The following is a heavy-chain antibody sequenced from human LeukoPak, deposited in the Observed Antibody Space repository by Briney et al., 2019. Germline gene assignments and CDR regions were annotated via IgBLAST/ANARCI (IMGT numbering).Heavy chain of an antibody. Sequence: SETLSLTCTVSGGSIRSYCCSWIRQPPGKGLEWIGSIYYSGSTSYSPSLKSRVTISVDTSKNQFSLKLNSVTAADTAVYYCARESANWRAFDIWGQGTMVSVSS. CDR1: GGSIRSYC. V-gene: IGHV4-59*01. CDR3: ARESANWRAFDI. D-gene: IGHD7-27*01. J-gene: IGHJ3*02. CDR2: IYYSGST.